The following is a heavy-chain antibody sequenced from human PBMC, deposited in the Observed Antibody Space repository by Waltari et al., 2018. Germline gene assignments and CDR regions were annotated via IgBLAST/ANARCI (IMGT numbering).Heavy chain of an antibody. D-gene: IGHD3-9*01. CDR3: ARGVVLRYFDWSAYYYYGMDV. Sequence: QVQLQQWGAGLLKPSETLSLTCAVYGGSFSGYYWSWIRQPPGKGLEWIGEINHSGSTNYNPSLKSRVTRSVDTSKNQFSLKLSSVTAADTAVYYCARGVVLRYFDWSAYYYYGMDVWGQGTTVTVSS. V-gene: IGHV4-34*01. CDR1: GGSFSGYY. CDR2: INHSGST. J-gene: IGHJ6*02.